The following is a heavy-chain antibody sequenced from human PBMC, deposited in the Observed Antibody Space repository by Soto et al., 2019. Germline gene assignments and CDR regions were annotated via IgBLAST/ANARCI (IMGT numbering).Heavy chain of an antibody. V-gene: IGHV4-34*01. Sequence: PSETLSLTCAVYGGSFSGYYWSWIRQPPGKGLEWIGEINHSGSTNYNPSLKSRVTISVDTSKNQFSLKLSSVTAADTAVYYCARVWYNWNPFDYWGQGTLVTVSS. CDR1: GGSFSGYY. CDR3: ARVWYNWNPFDY. CDR2: INHSGST. D-gene: IGHD1-20*01. J-gene: IGHJ4*02.